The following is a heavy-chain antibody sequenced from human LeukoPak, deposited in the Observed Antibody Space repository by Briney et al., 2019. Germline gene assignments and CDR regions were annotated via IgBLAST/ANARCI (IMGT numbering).Heavy chain of an antibody. Sequence: GGSLRLSCAASGFTFSSYGMSWGRQAPGKGLEWVSGISGSGGSTYYADSVKGRFTISRDNSKNTLYLQMNSLRAEDTAVYYCAKGTGYSGYDYGDYWGQGTLVTVSS. CDR1: GFTFSSYG. CDR3: AKGTGYSGYDYGDY. D-gene: IGHD5-12*01. V-gene: IGHV3-23*01. J-gene: IGHJ4*02. CDR2: ISGSGGST.